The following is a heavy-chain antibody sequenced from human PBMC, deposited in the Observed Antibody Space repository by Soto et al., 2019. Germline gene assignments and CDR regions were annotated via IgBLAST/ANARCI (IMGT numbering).Heavy chain of an antibody. J-gene: IGHJ4*02. Sequence: SETLSLTCTVSGGSISSYYWSWIRQPPGKGLEWIGYIYYSGSTNYNPSLKSRVTISVDTSKNQFSLKLNSVTAADTAVYYCARGLRDILTGRPSKNFDYWGQGTLVTVSS. CDR1: GGSISSYY. D-gene: IGHD3-9*01. CDR2: IYYSGST. V-gene: IGHV4-59*01. CDR3: ARGLRDILTGRPSKNFDY.